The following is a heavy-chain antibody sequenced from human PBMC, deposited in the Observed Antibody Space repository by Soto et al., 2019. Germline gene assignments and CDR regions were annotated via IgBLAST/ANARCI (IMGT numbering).Heavy chain of an antibody. J-gene: IGHJ4*02. CDR2: ISSNGGIT. CDR1: GFTFSSYD. Sequence: EVQLVESGGGLVQPGGSLRLSCAASGFTFSSYDMHWVRQAPGKGLEYISAISSNGGITYYANSVKGRFTISRDNSKNMMYLQMGRLRAGDMAVYYCVRDTSFDYWGQGTLVTVSS. CDR3: VRDTSFDY. V-gene: IGHV3-64*01. D-gene: IGHD3-16*01.